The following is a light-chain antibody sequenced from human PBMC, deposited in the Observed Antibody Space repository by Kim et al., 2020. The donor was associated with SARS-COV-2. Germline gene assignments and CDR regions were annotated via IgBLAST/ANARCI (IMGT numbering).Light chain of an antibody. CDR2: DTS. J-gene: IGKJ1*01. V-gene: IGKV3-11*01. CDR1: QSVHSY. Sequence: PPETATLPCRTSQSVHSYLALYQQQPGQAPRRLIYDTSSRATDIPARFSASGSGTDVTLTISSLEPEDFAVYYCQHRDNRPPWTFGPGTKVDIK. CDR3: QHRDNRPPWT.